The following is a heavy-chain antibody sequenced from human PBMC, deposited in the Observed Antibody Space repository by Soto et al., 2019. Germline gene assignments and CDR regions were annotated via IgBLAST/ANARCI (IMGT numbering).Heavy chain of an antibody. V-gene: IGHV3-33*01. CDR2: IWYDGSNK. Sequence: PGGSLRLSCAASGFTFSSYGMHWVRQAPGKGLEWVAVIWYDGSNKYYTDSVKGRFTISRDNSKNTLYLQMNSLRAEDTAVYYCARTNSLPYYFVYWGQGTLVTVSS. D-gene: IGHD1-1*01. CDR1: GFTFSSYG. CDR3: ARTNSLPYYFVY. J-gene: IGHJ4*02.